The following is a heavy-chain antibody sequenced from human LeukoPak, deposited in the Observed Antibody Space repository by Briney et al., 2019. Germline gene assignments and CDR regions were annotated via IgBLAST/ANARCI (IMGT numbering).Heavy chain of an antibody. Sequence: GGSLRLSCAASGFTFSSYWMHWVRQRPGKGLVWVSRIHLDGRTTNYADSVKGRFAISRDNAKNTLSLEMNSLRPEDTAVYYCARGGSPSDYWGQGTLVSVSS. CDR2: IHLDGRTT. J-gene: IGHJ4*02. V-gene: IGHV3-74*01. CDR1: GFTFSSYW. CDR3: ARGGSPSDY. D-gene: IGHD3-16*01.